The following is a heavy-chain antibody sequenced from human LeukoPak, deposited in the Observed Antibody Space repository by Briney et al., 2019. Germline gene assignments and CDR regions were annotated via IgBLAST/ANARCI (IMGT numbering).Heavy chain of an antibody. CDR3: ARDYDSSGSFDY. CDR1: GFTFRSYT. D-gene: IGHD3-22*01. J-gene: IGHJ4*02. V-gene: IGHV3-21*01. CDR2: ISSTNNYI. Sequence: GGSLRLSCAASGFTFRSYTMTWVRQAPGRGLEWVSSISSTNNYIYYADSVKGRFTISRDNAKNSLYLQMNGLGAEDTAVYYCARDYDSSGSFDYWGRGTLVAVSS.